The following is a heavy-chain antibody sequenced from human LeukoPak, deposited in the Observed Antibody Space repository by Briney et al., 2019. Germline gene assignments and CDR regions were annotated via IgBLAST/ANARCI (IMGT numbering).Heavy chain of an antibody. CDR3: ARVSSEYSYGHPYYFDY. CDR2: ISSSSTYI. J-gene: IGHJ4*02. D-gene: IGHD5-18*01. Sequence: GGSLRLSCAASGFTFSDYSMNWVRQAPGKGLEWVSSISSSSTYIYYADSVKGRFTISRDNAKNSLYLQMNSLRAEDTAVYYCARVSSEYSYGHPYYFDYWGQGTLVTVSS. V-gene: IGHV3-21*01. CDR1: GFTFSDYS.